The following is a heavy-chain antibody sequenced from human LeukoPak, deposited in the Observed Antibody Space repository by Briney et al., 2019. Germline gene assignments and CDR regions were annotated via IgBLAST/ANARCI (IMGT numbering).Heavy chain of an antibody. Sequence: GASVKVSCKASGYTFTGYYMHWVRQAPGKGLEWMGGFDPEDGETIYAQKFQGRVTMTEDTSTDTAYMELSSLRSEDTAVYYCATAPCSGGSCNLDFDYWGQGTLVTVSS. V-gene: IGHV1-24*01. J-gene: IGHJ4*02. D-gene: IGHD2-15*01. CDR3: ATAPCSGGSCNLDFDY. CDR2: FDPEDGET. CDR1: GYTFTGYY.